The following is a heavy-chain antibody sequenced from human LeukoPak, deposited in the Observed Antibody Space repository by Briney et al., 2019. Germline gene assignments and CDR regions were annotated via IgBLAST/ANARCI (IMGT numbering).Heavy chain of an antibody. J-gene: IGHJ4*02. D-gene: IGHD3-10*01. V-gene: IGHV3-30*18. CDR3: AKSGQNYYGSV. CDR2: ISYDGSNK. Sequence: GTFLRLSCAASGFTFSDSGMHWVRQAPGKGLEWATLISYDGSNKYYADSVKGRFTISRDNSKNTLYLQMNSLRAEDTAVYYCAKSGQNYYGSVWGQGTQVTVSS. CDR1: GFTFSDSG.